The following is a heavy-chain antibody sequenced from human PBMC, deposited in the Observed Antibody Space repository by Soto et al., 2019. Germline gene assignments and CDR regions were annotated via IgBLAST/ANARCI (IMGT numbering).Heavy chain of an antibody. V-gene: IGHV1-24*01. D-gene: IGHD2-2*01. J-gene: IGHJ5*02. CDR1: GYTLTELS. Sequence: ASVKVSCKVSGYTLTELSMHWVRQAPGKGLEWMGGFDPEDGETIYAQKFQGRVTMTEDTSTDTAYMELSSLRSEDTAVYYCATHPGSTSCPPEGCWFDPWGQGTLGTVSS. CDR2: FDPEDGET. CDR3: ATHPGSTSCPPEGCWFDP.